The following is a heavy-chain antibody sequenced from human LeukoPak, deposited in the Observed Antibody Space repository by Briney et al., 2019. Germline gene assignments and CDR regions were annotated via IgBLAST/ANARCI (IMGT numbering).Heavy chain of an antibody. V-gene: IGHV3-48*03. J-gene: IGHJ4*02. CDR1: GFTFNRHT. CDR2: ISSSGSTI. Sequence: GGSLRLSCAASGFTFNRHTIHWVRQAPGKGLEWVSYISSSGSTIYYADSVKGRFTISRDNAKNSLYLQMNSLRAEDTAVYYCARDGSSITHFDYWGQGTLVTVSS. CDR3: ARDGSSITHFDY. D-gene: IGHD3-10*01.